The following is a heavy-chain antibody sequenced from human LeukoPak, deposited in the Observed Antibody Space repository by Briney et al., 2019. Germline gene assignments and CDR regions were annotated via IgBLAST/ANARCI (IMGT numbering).Heavy chain of an antibody. CDR2: ISAYNGNT. J-gene: IGHJ4*02. Sequence: ASVKVSCKASGYTFTSYGISWVRQAPGQGLEWMGWISAYNGNTNYAQKLQGRVTMTTDTSTSTAYMELRSLRSDDTAVYYCARDYKRSNYGSPGYWGQGTLVTVSS. CDR1: GYTFTSYG. V-gene: IGHV1-18*01. CDR3: ARDYKRSNYGSPGY. D-gene: IGHD4-11*01.